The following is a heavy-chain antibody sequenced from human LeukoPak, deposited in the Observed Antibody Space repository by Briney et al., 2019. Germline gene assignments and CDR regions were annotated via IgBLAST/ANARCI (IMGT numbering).Heavy chain of an antibody. CDR2: VNLSGGST. CDR1: GYTFTNYY. D-gene: IGHD3-16*01. CDR3: ARDLGKFDP. J-gene: IGHJ5*02. V-gene: IGHV1-46*01. Sequence: ASVKVSCKASGYTFTNYYVHWVRQAPGQGLEWMGTVNLSGGSTTCAQKFQGRVTITRDTSASTAYMELSSLRSEDTAVYYCARDLGKFDPWGQGTLVTVSS.